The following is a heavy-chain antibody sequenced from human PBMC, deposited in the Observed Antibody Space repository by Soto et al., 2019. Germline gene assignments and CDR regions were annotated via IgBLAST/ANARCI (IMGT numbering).Heavy chain of an antibody. Sequence: GPSVTVSCKVSGYTLNGLSIHWVRQAPRKGLEWMGGFDPEDGETIYAQKFQGRVTMTEDTSTDTAYMELSSLRSEDTAVYYCARSDRDGYNYDYWYFDLWGRGTLVTVSS. CDR1: GYTLNGLS. CDR2: FDPEDGET. CDR3: ARSDRDGYNYDYWYFDL. D-gene: IGHD5-12*01. V-gene: IGHV1-24*01. J-gene: IGHJ2*01.